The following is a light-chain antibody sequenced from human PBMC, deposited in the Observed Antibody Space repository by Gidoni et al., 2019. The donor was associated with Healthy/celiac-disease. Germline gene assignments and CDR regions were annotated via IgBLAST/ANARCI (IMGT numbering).Light chain of an antibody. Sequence: VLTQSPATLSLSPGERATLSCRASQSVSSYLAWYQQKPGQAPRLLIYDASNRATGIPARFSGSGSGTDFTLTISSLEPEDFAVYYCQQRSNWWTFGQGTKVEIK. CDR3: QQRSNWWT. V-gene: IGKV3-11*01. J-gene: IGKJ1*01. CDR2: DAS. CDR1: QSVSSY.